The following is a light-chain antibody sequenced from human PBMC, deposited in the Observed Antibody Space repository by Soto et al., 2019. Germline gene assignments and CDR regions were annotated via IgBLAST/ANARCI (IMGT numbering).Light chain of an antibody. CDR1: QSVSSY. V-gene: IGKV3-15*01. Sequence: IVLSQSPGTLSLSPGERAPLSCRASQSVSSYLAWYQQKPGQAPRLLIYDASNRATGIPARFSGSGSGTEFTLTISSLQSEDFAVYYCQQYNNWPPITFGQGTRLEIK. CDR2: DAS. J-gene: IGKJ5*01. CDR3: QQYNNWPPIT.